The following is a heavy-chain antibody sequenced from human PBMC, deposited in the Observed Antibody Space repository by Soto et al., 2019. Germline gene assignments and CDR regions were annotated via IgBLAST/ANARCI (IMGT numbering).Heavy chain of an antibody. CDR3: VKEMAGSYYSAYHFDS. Sequence: QVQLVESGGGVVQPGKSLSLSCVASGFTFSSYGMHWVRQAPGKGLEWVALISYDGSQKYFGVSVKGRFTISRDNSKNTLYLEMNSLRGDDTALYYCVKEMAGSYYSAYHFDSWGQGTQVTVSS. CDR2: ISYDGSQK. CDR1: GFTFSSYG. J-gene: IGHJ4*02. D-gene: IGHD1-26*01. V-gene: IGHV3-30*18.